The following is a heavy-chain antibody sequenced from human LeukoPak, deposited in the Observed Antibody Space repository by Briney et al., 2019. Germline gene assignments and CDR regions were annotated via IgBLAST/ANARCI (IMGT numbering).Heavy chain of an antibody. CDR2: ISGGGETT. V-gene: IGHV3-23*01. CDR1: GFTFNNYA. J-gene: IGHJ4*02. D-gene: IGHD4-17*01. CDR3: ARDYADYVGYFFFDY. Sequence: PGGSLRLSCAASGFTFNNYAMNWVRQAPGKGLEWVSSISGGGETTYYADSAKGRFTTSRDNSQNTLYLQMNSLRAEDTAVYYRARDYADYVGYFFFDYWGQGTLVTVSS.